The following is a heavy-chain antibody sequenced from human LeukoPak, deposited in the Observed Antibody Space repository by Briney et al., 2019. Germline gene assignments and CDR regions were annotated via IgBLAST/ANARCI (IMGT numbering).Heavy chain of an antibody. D-gene: IGHD3-10*01. Sequence: SETLSLTCNVSGGSISSSSYYWAWIRQPPGKGLEWIGSIYYSGSAYYDPSLKSRVTISVDTSKNQFSLKLSSVTAADTAVYYCASQAPADGSGSFHFDYWGQGTLVTVSS. CDR3: ASQAPADGSGSFHFDY. V-gene: IGHV4-39*07. CDR2: IYYSGSA. CDR1: GGSISSSSYY. J-gene: IGHJ4*02.